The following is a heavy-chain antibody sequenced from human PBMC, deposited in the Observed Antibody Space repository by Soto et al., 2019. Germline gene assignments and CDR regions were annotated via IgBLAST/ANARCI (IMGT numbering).Heavy chain of an antibody. CDR2: INHSGST. Sequence: SETLSLTCAVYGGSFSGYYWSWIRQPPGKGLEWIGEINHSGSTNYNPSLKSRVTISVDTSKNQFSLKLSSVTAADTAVYYCARGRSLKLWWGIVDYWGQGTLVTVSS. J-gene: IGHJ4*02. CDR1: GGSFSGYY. V-gene: IGHV4-34*01. D-gene: IGHD5-18*01. CDR3: ARGRSLKLWWGIVDY.